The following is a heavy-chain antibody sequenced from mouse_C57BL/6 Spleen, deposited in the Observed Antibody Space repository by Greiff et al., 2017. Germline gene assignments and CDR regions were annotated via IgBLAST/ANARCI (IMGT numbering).Heavy chain of an antibody. J-gene: IGHJ4*01. V-gene: IGHV1-69*01. Sequence: QVQLQQPGAELVMPGASVKLSCKASGYTFTSYWMHWVKQRPGQGLEWIGEIDPSDSYTNYNQKFKGKSTLTVDKSSSTAYMQLSSLTSEDSAVYYCARGVSNYERGAMDYWGQGTSVTVSS. CDR1: GYTFTSYW. D-gene: IGHD2-5*01. CDR3: ARGVSNYERGAMDY. CDR2: IDPSDSYT.